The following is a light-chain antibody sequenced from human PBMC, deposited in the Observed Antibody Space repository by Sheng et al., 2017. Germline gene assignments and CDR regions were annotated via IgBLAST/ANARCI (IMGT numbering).Light chain of an antibody. J-gene: IGKJ3*01. CDR2: AAA. V-gene: IGKV1-39*01. CDR3: QQGYSMPFT. CDR1: ETISAY. Sequence: DIQLTQSPSSLSASVGDRVTITCRASETISAYLNWYQHRPGKAPKLLLFAAASLQSGVPSRFIGSGSGTDFTLTITNIQPEDFATYYCQQGYSMPFTFGPGTRVDI.